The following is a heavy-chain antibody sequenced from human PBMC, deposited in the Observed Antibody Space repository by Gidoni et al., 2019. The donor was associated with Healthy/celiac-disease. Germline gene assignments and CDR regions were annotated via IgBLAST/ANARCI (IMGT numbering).Heavy chain of an antibody. D-gene: IGHD2-2*01. CDR3: AKSQLPSAPFDY. J-gene: IGHJ4*02. V-gene: IGHV3-23*01. Sequence: EVQLLESGGGLVRPGGSLRLPCSASGFTFSSYAMNWVRQAPGKGLEWVSAISGSGGSTYYADSVKGRFTISRDNSKNTLYLQMNSLRAEDTAVYYCAKSQLPSAPFDYWGQGTLVTVSS. CDR2: ISGSGGST. CDR1: GFTFSSYA.